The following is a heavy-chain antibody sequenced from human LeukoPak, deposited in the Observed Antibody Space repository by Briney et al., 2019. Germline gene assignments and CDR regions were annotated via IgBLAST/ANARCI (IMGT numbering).Heavy chain of an antibody. CDR1: GFTFSSYW. D-gene: IGHD3-9*01. Sequence: GGSLRLSCAASGFTFSSYWMNWVRQAPGKGLEWVANINGDGRDKYYVGSVRGRFTISRDNADNALYLQMNSLRGDDTALYYCARGVDSAIDWWGQGTLVTVSS. CDR2: INGDGRDK. V-gene: IGHV3-7*01. CDR3: ARGVDSAIDW. J-gene: IGHJ4*02.